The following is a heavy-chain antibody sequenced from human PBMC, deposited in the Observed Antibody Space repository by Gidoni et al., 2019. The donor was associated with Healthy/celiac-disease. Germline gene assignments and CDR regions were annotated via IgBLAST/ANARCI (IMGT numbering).Heavy chain of an antibody. CDR3: ARAMVKQQLPDY. J-gene: IGHJ4*02. Sequence: EVQLVESGGGLVKPGGSLRLSCAASGFPFSSYSMNWVRQAPGKGLEWVSSISSSSSYIYYADSVKGRFTISRDNAKNSLYLQMNSLRAEDTAVYYCARAMVKQQLPDYWGQGTLVTVSS. D-gene: IGHD6-13*01. CDR1: GFPFSSYS. V-gene: IGHV3-21*01. CDR2: ISSSSSYI.